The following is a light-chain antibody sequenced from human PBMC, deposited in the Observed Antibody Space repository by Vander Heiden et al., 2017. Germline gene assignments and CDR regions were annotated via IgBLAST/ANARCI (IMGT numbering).Light chain of an antibody. J-gene: IGKJ2*01. CDR3: QQRIDWPYT. CDR1: ESVRSY. V-gene: IGKV3-11*01. Sequence: EIVLTPSPATLSLSPGERATLPCRASESVRSYVAWYQKKPGQAPSLLIYDASNRATGIPARFSGSGSGTEFTLTVSSLEPDDFAVYYCQQRIDWPYTFGQGTKLEIK. CDR2: DAS.